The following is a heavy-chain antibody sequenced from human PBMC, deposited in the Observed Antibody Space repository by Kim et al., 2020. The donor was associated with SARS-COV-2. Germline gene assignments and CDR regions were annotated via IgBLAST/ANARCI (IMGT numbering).Heavy chain of an antibody. CDR1: GGSISSYY. CDR2: IYYSGST. J-gene: IGHJ6*02. CDR3: ARAPYSSSPVRGYYYYGMDV. Sequence: SETLSLTCTVSGGSISSYYWSWIRQPPGKGLEWIGYIYYSGSTNYNPSLKSRVTISVDTSKNQFSLKLSSVTAADTAVYYCARAPYSSSPVRGYYYYGMDVWGQGTTVTVSS. D-gene: IGHD6-13*01. V-gene: IGHV4-59*01.